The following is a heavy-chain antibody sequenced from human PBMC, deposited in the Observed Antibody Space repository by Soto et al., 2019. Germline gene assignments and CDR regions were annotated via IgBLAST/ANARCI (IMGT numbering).Heavy chain of an antibody. CDR3: AKDEEGRVVASLAYYFDY. J-gene: IGHJ4*02. CDR1: GFTFSSYG. D-gene: IGHD2-15*01. Sequence: QVQLVESGGGVVQPGRSLRLSCAASGFTFSSYGMHWVRQAPGKGREWVAVITYDGSNKYYADSVKGRFTISRDNSKNTLYLQMNSLRAEDTAVYYCAKDEEGRVVASLAYYFDYWGQGTLVTVSS. V-gene: IGHV3-30*18. CDR2: ITYDGSNK.